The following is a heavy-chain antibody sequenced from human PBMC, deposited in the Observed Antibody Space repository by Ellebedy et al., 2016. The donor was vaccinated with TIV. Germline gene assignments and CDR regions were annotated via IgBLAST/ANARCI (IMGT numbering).Heavy chain of an antibody. CDR1: GFTFSSYA. CDR2: MSGSGGST. CDR3: AKDRSGFDYTQDFDY. D-gene: IGHD2-2*02. V-gene: IGHV3-23*01. J-gene: IGHJ4*02. Sequence: PGGSLRLSCAASGFTFSSYAMSWVRQAPGKGLEWVSGMSGSGGSTYYADSVKGRFTITRDNSKNTLYLQMNSLRAEDTAVYYCAKDRSGFDYTQDFDYWGQGTLVSVSS.